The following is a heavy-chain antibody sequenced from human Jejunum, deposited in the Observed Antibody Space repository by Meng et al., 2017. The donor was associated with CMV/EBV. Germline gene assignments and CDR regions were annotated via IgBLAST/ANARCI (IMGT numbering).Heavy chain of an antibody. Sequence: YGVSWERQAPGQGLGWMGWINTYSGDTKQAQKLQGRVTMTSDTSATAAYMELGSLTSDDTAVDYCARFDIFGADTSPPYNHGLDVWGQGTTVTVSS. CDR1: YG. CDR2: INTYSGDT. D-gene: IGHD3-3*02. J-gene: IGHJ6*02. V-gene: IGHV1-18*04. CDR3: ARFDIFGADTSPPYNHGLDV.